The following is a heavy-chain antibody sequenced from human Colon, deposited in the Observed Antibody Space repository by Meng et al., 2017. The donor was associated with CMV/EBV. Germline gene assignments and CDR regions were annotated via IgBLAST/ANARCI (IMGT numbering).Heavy chain of an antibody. V-gene: IGHV3-53*05. CDR3: AKDLRFLEWLVLDY. D-gene: IGHD3-3*01. CDR1: GFTVSSNY. CDR2: IYSGGST. J-gene: IGHJ4*02. Sequence: GGSLRLSCAASGFTVSSNYMSWVRQAPGKGLEWVSVIYSGGSTYYADSVKGRFTISRDNSKNTLYLQMNSLRAEDTAVYYCAKDLRFLEWLVLDYWGQGTLVTVSS.